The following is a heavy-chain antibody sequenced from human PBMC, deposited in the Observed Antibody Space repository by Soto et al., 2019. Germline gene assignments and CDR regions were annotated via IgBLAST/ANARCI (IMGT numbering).Heavy chain of an antibody. Sequence: QVQLQESGPGLVKPSGTLSLTCAVSGDSISNTNWWSWVRQPPGKGLEWIGEIYHSGGARYNPSLTSRVTISVDKSKNQFSLKMTFVTAADTAVYFCAREAGGSFHGPWDGGIGLDYWGQGTLVTVSS. J-gene: IGHJ4*02. CDR2: IYHSGGA. CDR1: GDSISNTNW. D-gene: IGHD1-26*01. V-gene: IGHV4-4*02. CDR3: AREAGGSFHGPWDGGIGLDY.